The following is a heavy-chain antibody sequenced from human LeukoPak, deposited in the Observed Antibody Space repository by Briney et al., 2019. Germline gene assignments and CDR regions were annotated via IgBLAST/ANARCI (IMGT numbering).Heavy chain of an antibody. CDR3: AREPFDYGDSGGGLDY. V-gene: IGHV3-21*01. Sequence: PGGSLRLSCAASGFTFSSYSMNWVRQAPGKGVEWVSSISSSNSYIYYADSVKGRFTISRDNAKNSLYLQMNSLRAEDTAVYYCAREPFDYGDSGGGLDYWGQGTLVTVSS. CDR1: GFTFSSYS. J-gene: IGHJ4*02. D-gene: IGHD4-17*01. CDR2: ISSSNSYI.